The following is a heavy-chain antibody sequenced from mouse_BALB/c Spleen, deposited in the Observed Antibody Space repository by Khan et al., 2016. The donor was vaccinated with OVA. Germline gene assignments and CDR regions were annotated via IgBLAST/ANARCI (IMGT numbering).Heavy chain of an antibody. V-gene: IGHV5-6-3*01. CDR2: INSNGGNT. D-gene: IGHD2-14*01. CDR3: ARGYAMDY. CDR1: GFTFSTYG. J-gene: IGHJ4*01. Sequence: EVELVESGGGLVQPGGSLKLSCAASGFTFSTYGMSWVRQTPDKRLELVATINSNGGNTYYPDSVKGRFTISRDNAKNTLYLQMSSLKSEYTAMYYCARGYAMDYWGQGTSVTVSS.